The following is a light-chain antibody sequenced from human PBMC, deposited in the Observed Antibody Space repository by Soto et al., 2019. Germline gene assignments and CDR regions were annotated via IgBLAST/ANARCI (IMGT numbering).Light chain of an antibody. CDR1: QGISSY. CDR3: QQLNSYLP. CDR2: AAS. V-gene: IGKV1-9*01. J-gene: IGKJ4*01. Sequence: DIPLTQSPSFLSASVGDRVTITCRASQGISSYLAWYQQKPGKAPKLLIYAASTLQSGVPSRFSGSGSGTEFTLTISSLQPEDFATYYCQQLNSYLPFGGGTKVEIK.